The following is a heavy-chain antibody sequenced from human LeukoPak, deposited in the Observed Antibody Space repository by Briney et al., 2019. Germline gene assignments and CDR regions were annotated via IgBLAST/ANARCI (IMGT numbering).Heavy chain of an antibody. Sequence: GGSLRLSCAASGFTFSSYSMNWVRQAPGKGLEWVSSISSSSSYIYYADSVKGRFTISRDNAKNSLYLQMNSLRAEDTAVYYCAREYYDILTGYYTDPYYFDYWGQGTLVTVSS. CDR1: GFTFSSYS. CDR3: AREYYDILTGYYTDPYYFDY. J-gene: IGHJ4*02. CDR2: ISSSSSYI. V-gene: IGHV3-21*01. D-gene: IGHD3-9*01.